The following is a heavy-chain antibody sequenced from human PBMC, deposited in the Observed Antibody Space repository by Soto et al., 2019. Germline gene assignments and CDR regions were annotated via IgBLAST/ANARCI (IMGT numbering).Heavy chain of an antibody. CDR2: MNPNSGNT. V-gene: IGHV1-8*01. D-gene: IGHD6-6*01. Sequence: QVQLVQSGAEVKKPGASVKVSCKASGYTFTSYDINWVRQATGQGLEWMGWMNPNSGNTGYAQKFQGRVTMTRNTSISTAYVELSRLRSEDTAVYYCARWVAARTRYYFDYWGQGTLVTVSS. CDR1: GYTFTSYD. J-gene: IGHJ4*02. CDR3: ARWVAARTRYYFDY.